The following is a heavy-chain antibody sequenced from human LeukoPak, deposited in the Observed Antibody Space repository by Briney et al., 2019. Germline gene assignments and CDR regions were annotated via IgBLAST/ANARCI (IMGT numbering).Heavy chain of an antibody. D-gene: IGHD3-10*01. V-gene: IGHV4-34*01. CDR1: GGSFSGYY. CDR3: ARLSSGCYEVWFDP. Sequence: SETLSLTCAVYGGSFSGYYWSWIRQPPGRGLEWIGEINHSGSTNYNPSLKSRVTISVDTSKNQFSLKLSSVTAADTAVYYCARLSSGCYEVWFDPWGQGTLVTVSS. J-gene: IGHJ5*02. CDR2: INHSGST.